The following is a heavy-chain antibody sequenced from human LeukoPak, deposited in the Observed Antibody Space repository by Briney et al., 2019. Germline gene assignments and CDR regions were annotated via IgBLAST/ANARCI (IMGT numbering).Heavy chain of an antibody. J-gene: IGHJ4*02. CDR2: IKPNSGAT. CDR3: ARGGSSVPAATGYNS. CDR1: GYTFTGYY. D-gene: IGHD2-2*01. V-gene: IGHV1-2*02. Sequence: VASVKVSCKASGYTFTGYYMHRVRQAPGQGLEWMGWIKPNSGATNYAQKFQGRVTVTGDTSISTAYMDLSRLRSDDTAVYYCARGGSSVPAATGYNSWGQGTLVTVSS.